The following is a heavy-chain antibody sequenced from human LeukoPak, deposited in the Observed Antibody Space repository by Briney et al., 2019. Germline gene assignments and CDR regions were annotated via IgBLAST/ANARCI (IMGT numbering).Heavy chain of an antibody. Sequence: ASVKVSCKVSAHTPTELSMHWVRQAPGKGLEWMGGFDPVDGETVYAQMFQGRVTMTANTSTDTAYLELRSLRSEDTAVYFCATDRTGTYYQAFDYWGQGTLVAVSS. CDR3: ATDRTGTYYQAFDY. D-gene: IGHD1-26*01. J-gene: IGHJ4*02. CDR1: AHTPTELS. CDR2: FDPVDGET. V-gene: IGHV1-24*01.